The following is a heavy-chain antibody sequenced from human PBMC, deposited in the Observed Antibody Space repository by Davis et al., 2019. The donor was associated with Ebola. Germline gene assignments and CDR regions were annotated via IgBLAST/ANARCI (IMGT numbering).Heavy chain of an antibody. V-gene: IGHV4-59*12. J-gene: IGHJ5*02. D-gene: IGHD2-2*03. CDR1: GGSISSYY. Sequence: MPSETLSLTCTVSGGSISSYYWSWIRQPPGKGLEWIGYIYYSGSTNYNPSLKSRVTISVDTSKNQFSLKLSSVTAADTAVYYCARVRGAGILGYRRFDPWGQGTLVTVSS. CDR3: ARVRGAGILGYRRFDP. CDR2: IYYSGST.